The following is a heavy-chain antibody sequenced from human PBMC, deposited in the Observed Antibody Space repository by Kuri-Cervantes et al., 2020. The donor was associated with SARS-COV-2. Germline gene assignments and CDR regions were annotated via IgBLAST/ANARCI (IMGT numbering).Heavy chain of an antibody. CDR3: ARVDGYNKNFDY. Sequence: SETLSLTCAVYGGSFSDYDWNWIRQPPGKGLEWVGEINLSGSTSYNPALKSRVTITVDTSKNKFPLKLSSVTAADTAAYYCARVDGYNKNFDYWGQGTLVTVSS. V-gene: IGHV4-34*01. CDR2: INLSGST. D-gene: IGHD5-24*01. CDR1: GGSFSDYD. J-gene: IGHJ4*02.